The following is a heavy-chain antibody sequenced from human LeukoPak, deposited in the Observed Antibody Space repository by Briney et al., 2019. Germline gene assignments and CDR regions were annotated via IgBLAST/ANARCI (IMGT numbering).Heavy chain of an antibody. V-gene: IGHV3-74*01. J-gene: IGHJ3*02. CDR3: ARDGNDAFAI. CDR1: GLIFSS. CDR2: LESDGSST. Sequence: GGSLRLSCAASGLIFSSMHWVRPAPGKGLVWVAHLESDGSSTSYADSVKGRFTISRDNAKNTLYLQMNSLGAEDTAVYYCARDGNDAFAIWGQGTMVTVSS.